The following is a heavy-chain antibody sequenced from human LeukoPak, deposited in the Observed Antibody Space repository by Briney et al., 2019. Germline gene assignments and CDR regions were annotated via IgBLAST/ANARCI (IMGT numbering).Heavy chain of an antibody. Sequence: ASVKVSCKASGYTFTTHDINWVRQAPGQGLEWLGWMSPNSGDTGYAQKFQGRVTMTSDSSISTAYMERSSLRSEDTAIYYCVRTPPNWGFDYWGQGTLVTVSS. CDR3: VRTPPNWGFDY. CDR1: GYTFTTHD. J-gene: IGHJ4*02. CDR2: MSPNSGDT. V-gene: IGHV1-8*01. D-gene: IGHD7-27*01.